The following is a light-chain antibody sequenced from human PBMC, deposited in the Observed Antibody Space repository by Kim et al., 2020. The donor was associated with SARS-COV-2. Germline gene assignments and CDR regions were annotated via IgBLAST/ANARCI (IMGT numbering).Light chain of an antibody. CDR1: SSNIGSNY. Sequence: QSVLTQPPSASGTPGQRVTISCSGSSSNIGSNYVYWYQQLPGTAPKLLIYRNNQRPSGVPDRFSGSKSGTSASLAISGLRSEDEADYYCAAWDDSLSGGVFGGGTHLTVL. J-gene: IGLJ3*02. CDR3: AAWDDSLSGGV. CDR2: RNN. V-gene: IGLV1-47*01.